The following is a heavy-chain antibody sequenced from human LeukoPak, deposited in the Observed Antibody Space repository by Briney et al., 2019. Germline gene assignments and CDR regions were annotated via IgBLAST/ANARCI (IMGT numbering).Heavy chain of an antibody. D-gene: IGHD6-19*01. V-gene: IGHV4-34*01. Sequence: SETLSLTCAVYGGSFSGYYWSWIRQPPGKGLEWIGEINHSGSTNYNPSLKSRVTISVDTSQNQFSLKLSSVTAADTAVYYCARGWYSSGWLHKPRLFDYWGQGTLVTVSS. J-gene: IGHJ4*02. CDR2: INHSGST. CDR3: ARGWYSSGWLHKPRLFDY. CDR1: GGSFSGYY.